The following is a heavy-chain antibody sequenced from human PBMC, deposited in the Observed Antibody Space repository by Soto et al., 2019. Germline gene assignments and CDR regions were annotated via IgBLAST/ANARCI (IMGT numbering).Heavy chain of an antibody. CDR2: ISGSGDST. J-gene: IGHJ4*02. D-gene: IGHD6-19*01. CDR1: GFTFSTYA. CDR3: AKERSSGWSFDY. V-gene: IGHV3-23*01. Sequence: EVQLLESGGGLVQPGGSLRLSCAASGFTFSTYAMNWVRQAPGKGLEWVSGISGSGDSTYYADSVKGRFTVSRDNSKITLYLQMNSLRAADTAVFYCAKERSSGWSFDYWGQGTLVTVSS.